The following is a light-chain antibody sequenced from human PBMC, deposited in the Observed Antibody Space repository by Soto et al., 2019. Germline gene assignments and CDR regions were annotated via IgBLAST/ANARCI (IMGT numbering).Light chain of an antibody. V-gene: IGLV2-11*01. CDR3: CSYTASDIWV. CDR1: NSDVGGYNF. J-gene: IGLJ3*02. Sequence: QSALTPPRSVSGSPGQSVTISCTGTNSDVGGYNFVSWYQQLPGKAPKLMISAVSQRPSGVPDRFSGSKSGNTASLTISGLQADDEADYFCCSYTASDIWVFGGGTKVTV. CDR2: AVS.